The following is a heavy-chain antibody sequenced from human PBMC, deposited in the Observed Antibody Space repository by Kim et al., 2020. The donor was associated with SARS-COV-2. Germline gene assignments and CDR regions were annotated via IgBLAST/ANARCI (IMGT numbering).Heavy chain of an antibody. CDR1: GGSISSGDYY. Sequence: SETLSLTCTVSGGSISSGDYYWNWIRQPPGKGLEWIGYVYYRGSTYYNPSLKSRLTISVDTSKNQFSLKLSSVTAADTAVYYCARVERHYDILTGHDYYYYEMDVWGQGTTVTVSS. CDR2: VYYRGST. V-gene: IGHV4-30-4*01. J-gene: IGHJ6*02. CDR3: ARVERHYDILTGHDYYYYEMDV. D-gene: IGHD3-9*01.